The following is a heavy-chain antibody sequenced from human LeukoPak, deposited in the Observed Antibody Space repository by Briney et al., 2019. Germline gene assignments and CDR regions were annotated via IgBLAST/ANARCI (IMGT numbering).Heavy chain of an antibody. J-gene: IGHJ4*02. Sequence: GGSLRLSCAASGFTFSDYYINWIRQAPGKGLEWVSHISSSGRLMQYADSVKGRFTITRDNAQNFMSLQMNSLKPEDTAVYYCARDHHSNYGFDYWGQGTLVTVSS. V-gene: IGHV3-11*01. CDR3: ARDHHSNYGFDY. CDR1: GFTFSDYY. CDR2: ISSSGRLM. D-gene: IGHD4-11*01.